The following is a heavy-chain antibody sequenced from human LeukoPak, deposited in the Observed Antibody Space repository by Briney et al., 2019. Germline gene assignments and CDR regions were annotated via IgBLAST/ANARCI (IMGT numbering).Heavy chain of an antibody. CDR1: GGSISSYS. Sequence: SETLSLTCTVSGGSISSYSWSWIRQPAGKGLEWIGRIFASGSTKYNPSLKSRVTMSVETSKNQFSLKLSSVTAADTAVYYCARGNYDYVWGGIDYWGQGTLVTVSS. J-gene: IGHJ4*02. CDR2: IFASGST. CDR3: ARGNYDYVWGGIDY. D-gene: IGHD3-16*01. V-gene: IGHV4-4*07.